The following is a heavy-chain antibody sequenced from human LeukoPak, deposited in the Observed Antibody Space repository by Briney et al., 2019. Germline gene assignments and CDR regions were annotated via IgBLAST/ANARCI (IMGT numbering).Heavy chain of an antibody. D-gene: IGHD6-19*01. J-gene: IGHJ5*02. Sequence: PSETLSLTCTVSGGSISSSSYYWGWIRQPPGKGLEWIGSIYYSGSTYYNPSLKSRVTISVDTSKNQFSLKLSSVTAADTAVYYCAAAGYSSGPNWFDPWGQGTLVTVSS. V-gene: IGHV4-39*07. CDR1: GGSISSSSYY. CDR3: AAAGYSSGPNWFDP. CDR2: IYYSGST.